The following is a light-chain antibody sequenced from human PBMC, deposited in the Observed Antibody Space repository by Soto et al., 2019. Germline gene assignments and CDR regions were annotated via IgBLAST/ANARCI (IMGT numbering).Light chain of an antibody. V-gene: IGLV2-14*01. CDR3: SSYTTTTTPVI. CDR1: SSDVGNYNY. CDR2: EVS. J-gene: IGLJ2*01. Sequence: QSALTQPASVSGSPGQSITISCTGTSSDVGNYNYVSWYQLHPGKAPKLMIYEVSNRPSGVSNRFSGSKSGNTASLTISGLQAEDEADYYCSSYTTTTTPVIFGGGTKVTVL.